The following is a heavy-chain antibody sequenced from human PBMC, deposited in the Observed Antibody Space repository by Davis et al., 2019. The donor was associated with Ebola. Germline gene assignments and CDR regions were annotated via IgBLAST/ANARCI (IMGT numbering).Heavy chain of an antibody. V-gene: IGHV3-48*02. CDR3: ARTDDFWSGALNYYYYYGMDV. J-gene: IGHJ6*02. CDR2: ISSSSTI. Sequence: GESLKISCAASGFTFSSYGMHWVRQAPGKGLEWVSSISSSSTIYYADSVKGRFTISRDNAKNSLYLQMNSLRDEDTAVYYCARTDDFWSGALNYYYYYGMDVWGQGTTVTVSS. CDR1: GFTFSSYG. D-gene: IGHD3-3*01.